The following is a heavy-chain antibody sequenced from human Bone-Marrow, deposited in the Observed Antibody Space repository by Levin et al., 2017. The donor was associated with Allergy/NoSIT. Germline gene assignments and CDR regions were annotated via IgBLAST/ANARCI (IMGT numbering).Heavy chain of an antibody. CDR3: AKEIAGVGYYYYGMDV. D-gene: IGHD6-13*01. V-gene: IGHV3-23*01. Sequence: GGSLRLSCAASGFAYINYAMSWVRQAPGKGLQWVSVISGTGDSTYYADSVKGRFTISRDNSKNTLFLQMNSLRVEDTATYYCAKEIAGVGYYYYGMDVWGQGTTVTVSS. CDR1: GFAYINYA. CDR2: ISGTGDST. J-gene: IGHJ6*02.